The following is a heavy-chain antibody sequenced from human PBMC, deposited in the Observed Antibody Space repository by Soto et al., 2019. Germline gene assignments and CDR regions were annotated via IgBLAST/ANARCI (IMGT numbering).Heavy chain of an antibody. CDR2: IYYSGST. V-gene: IGHV4-59*01. Sequence: PSETLSLTCPVSGGSISSYYWSWIRQPPGKGLEWIGYIYYSGSTNYNPSLKSRVTISVDTSKNQFSLKLSSVTAADTAVYYCARGTYYDFWRGMVSVDYWGQGTLVTAS. CDR1: GGSISSYY. J-gene: IGHJ4*02. D-gene: IGHD3-3*01. CDR3: ARGTYYDFWRGMVSVDY.